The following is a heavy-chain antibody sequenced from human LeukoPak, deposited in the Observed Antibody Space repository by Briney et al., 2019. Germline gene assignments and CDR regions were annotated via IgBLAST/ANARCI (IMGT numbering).Heavy chain of an antibody. Sequence: GGTPSLSYPASGVTFCSSGMPWGRQAPAQWAACVTFIRYDVSNKYYADSVKGRFTISRDNSKNTLYLQMNSLRAEDTAVYYCAKEAEIVVVPAAIPPYYFDYWGQGTLVTVSS. CDR1: GVTFCSSG. J-gene: IGHJ4*02. CDR3: AKEAEIVVVPAAIPPYYFDY. CDR2: IRYDVSNK. D-gene: IGHD2-2*02. V-gene: IGHV3-30*02.